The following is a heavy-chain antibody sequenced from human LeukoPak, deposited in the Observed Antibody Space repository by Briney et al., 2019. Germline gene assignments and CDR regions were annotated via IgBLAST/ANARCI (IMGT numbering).Heavy chain of an antibody. CDR3: AREVATVDDWGNWFDP. J-gene: IGHJ5*02. CDR1: GGSISSGGYS. CDR2: IYHSGST. Sequence: SETLSLTCAVSGGSISSGGYSWSWIRQPPGKGLEWIGYIYHSGSTYYNPSLKSRVTISVDRSKNQFSLKLSSVTAADTAVYYCAREVATVDDWGNWFDPWGQGTLVTVSS. V-gene: IGHV4-30-2*01. D-gene: IGHD4-23*01.